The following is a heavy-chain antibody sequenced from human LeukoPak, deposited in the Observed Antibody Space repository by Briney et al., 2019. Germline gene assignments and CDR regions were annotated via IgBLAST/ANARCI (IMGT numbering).Heavy chain of an antibody. CDR1: GFTFSSYG. Sequence: GGSLRLSCAASGFTFSSYGMHWVRQAPGKGLEWVAVISYDGSNKYYADSVKGRFTISRDNSKNTPYLQMNSLRAEDTAVYYCAKGIGSSSPGANWGQGTLVTVSS. D-gene: IGHD6-6*01. J-gene: IGHJ4*02. CDR2: ISYDGSNK. V-gene: IGHV3-30*18. CDR3: AKGIGSSSPGAN.